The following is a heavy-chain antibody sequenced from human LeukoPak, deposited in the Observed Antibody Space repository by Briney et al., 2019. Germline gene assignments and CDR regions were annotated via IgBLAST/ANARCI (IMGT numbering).Heavy chain of an antibody. CDR3: ARDLGGQSSGYYSTPVDYYYYYYMDV. V-gene: IGHV1-46*01. CDR1: GYTFTSYY. D-gene: IGHD3-22*01. CDR2: INPSGGST. J-gene: IGHJ6*03. Sequence: ASVKVSCMASGYTFTSYYMHWVRQAPGQGLEWMGIINPSGGSTSYAQKFQGRVTMTRDMSTSTVYMELSSLRSEDTAVYYCARDLGGQSSGYYSTPVDYYYYYYMDVWGKGTTVTVSS.